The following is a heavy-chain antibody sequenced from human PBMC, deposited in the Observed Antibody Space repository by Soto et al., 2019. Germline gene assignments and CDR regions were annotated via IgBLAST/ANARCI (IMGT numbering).Heavy chain of an antibody. D-gene: IGHD5-12*01. CDR1: GHTFTTYY. CDR2: ISPSGSST. V-gene: IGHV1-46*01. J-gene: IGHJ6*02. CDR3: ARGERWLRPLDV. Sequence: QVQLVQSGAEVKKPGASVKLSCKASGHTFTTYYIHWVRQAPGQGLEWMGIISPSGSSTNYAQRFQGRVTMTRDTSTYPVYMELSSLRSEDTAVYYWARGERWLRPLDVWGQGTTVSVSS.